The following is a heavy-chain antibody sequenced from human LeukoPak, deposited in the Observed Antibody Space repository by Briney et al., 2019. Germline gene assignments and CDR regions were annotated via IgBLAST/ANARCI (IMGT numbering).Heavy chain of an antibody. CDR1: GFTFSSYA. D-gene: IGHD3-16*01. CDR3: AKDDDWGRYKH. J-gene: IGHJ1*01. V-gene: IGHV3-64*01. CDR2: ISSNGGST. Sequence: GGSLRLSCAASGFTFSSYAMHWVRQAPGKGLEYVSAISSNGGSTYYANSVKGRFTISRDNSKNTQSLQMNSLRAEDTAVYYCAKDDDWGRYKHWGQGTLVTVSS.